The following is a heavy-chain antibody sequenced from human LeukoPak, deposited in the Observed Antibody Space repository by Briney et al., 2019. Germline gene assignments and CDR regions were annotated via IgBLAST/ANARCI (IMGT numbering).Heavy chain of an antibody. CDR3: ARQDYYDSSGYPY. D-gene: IGHD3-22*01. CDR2: INHSGST. Sequence: SETLSPTCAVYGGSFSGYYWSWIRQPPGKGLEWIGEINHSGSTNYNPSLKSRVTISVDTSKNQFSLKLSSMTAADTAVYYCARQDYYDSSGYPYWGQGTLVTVSS. CDR1: GGSFSGYY. V-gene: IGHV4-34*01. J-gene: IGHJ4*02.